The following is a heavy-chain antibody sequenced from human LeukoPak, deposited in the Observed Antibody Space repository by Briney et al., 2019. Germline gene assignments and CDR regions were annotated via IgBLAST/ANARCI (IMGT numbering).Heavy chain of an antibody. D-gene: IGHD4-17*01. CDR1: GGSISSSSYY. Sequence: SETLSLTCTVSGGSISSSSYYWGWIRQPPGKGLEWIGSIYYSGSTYYNPSLKSRVTISVDTSKNQFSLKLSSVTAADTAVYYCARRGSATVITFDYWGQGTLVTVSS. V-gene: IGHV4-39*01. CDR2: IYYSGST. CDR3: ARRGSATVITFDY. J-gene: IGHJ4*02.